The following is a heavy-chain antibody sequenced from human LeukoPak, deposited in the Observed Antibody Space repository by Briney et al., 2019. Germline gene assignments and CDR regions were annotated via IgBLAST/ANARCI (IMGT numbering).Heavy chain of an antibody. CDR2: VGVDERTI. V-gene: IGHV3-30*04. Sequence: PGGSLRLSCVASGLTFTGHSMHWVRQAPGKGLEWVAVVGVDERTIFYADSLKGRFTVSRDNSKNTVYLQMNSLRDEDTAFYYCAREKQSGGTSFDYWGQGSLVSVSS. J-gene: IGHJ4*02. CDR3: AREKQSGGTSFDY. CDR1: GLTFTGHS. D-gene: IGHD1-26*01.